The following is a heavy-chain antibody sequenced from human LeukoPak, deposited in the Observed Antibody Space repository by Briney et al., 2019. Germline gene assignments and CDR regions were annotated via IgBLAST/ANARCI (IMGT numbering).Heavy chain of an antibody. J-gene: IGHJ4*02. CDR1: GGSFSGYY. D-gene: IGHD4-17*01. CDR3: ARESTAATPSFDS. Sequence: SETLSLTCVVSGGSFSGYYWSWIRQPPGKGLEWIGEIKHGGGPNYNPSLKSRVTISVDTSKNQFSLKLSSVTAADTAVYYCARESTAATPSFDSWGQGALVTVSS. CDR2: IKHGGGP. V-gene: IGHV4-34*01.